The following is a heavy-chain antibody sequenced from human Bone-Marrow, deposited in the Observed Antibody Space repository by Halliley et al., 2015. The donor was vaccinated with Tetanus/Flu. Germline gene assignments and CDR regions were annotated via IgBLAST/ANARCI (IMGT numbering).Heavy chain of an antibody. V-gene: IGHV4-34*01. CDR1: GGSFSSYY. CDR2: INHRGIA. D-gene: IGHD3-10*01. Sequence: TLSLTCAVSGGSFSSYYWSWIRQPPGKGLEWIGEINHRGIANYKPSLKSRVAISIDTSKNQFSLHLNFVTAADTGVYYCARGVGREPPQGYWGPGTLVTVSS. J-gene: IGHJ4*02. CDR3: ARGVGREPPQGY.